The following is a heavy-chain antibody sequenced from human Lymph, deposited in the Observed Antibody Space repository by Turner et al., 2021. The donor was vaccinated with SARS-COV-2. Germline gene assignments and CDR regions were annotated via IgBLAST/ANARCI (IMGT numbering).Heavy chain of an antibody. CDR3: AKDRFTLSSGWEDY. J-gene: IGHJ4*02. V-gene: IGHV3-23*01. CDR2: ISGSSGSK. Sequence: EVQLLESGGGLVQPGGSLRLSCAASGFTFSSYAMSWVRQATGKGLEWVSAISGSSGSKYYADTVKGRFTISRDNSKNTLYLQMNSLRAEDTAIYYCAKDRFTLSSGWEDYWGQGALVTVSS. CDR1: GFTFSSYA. D-gene: IGHD6-19*01.